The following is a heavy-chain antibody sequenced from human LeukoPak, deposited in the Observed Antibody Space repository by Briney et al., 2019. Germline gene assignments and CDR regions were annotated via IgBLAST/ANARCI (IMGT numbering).Heavy chain of an antibody. V-gene: IGHV4-4*09. Sequence: SETLSLTCSVSGGSISGYYWSWIRQPPGKGLEWIGYIYHSGRANYNPSLRSRVTITVHTSKNQFSLKLSSVAAADTAVYFCARSYCGGDCYSGSGIVDYWGQGTLVTVSS. J-gene: IGHJ4*02. D-gene: IGHD2-21*02. CDR1: GGSISGYY. CDR3: ARSYCGGDCYSGSGIVDY. CDR2: IYHSGRA.